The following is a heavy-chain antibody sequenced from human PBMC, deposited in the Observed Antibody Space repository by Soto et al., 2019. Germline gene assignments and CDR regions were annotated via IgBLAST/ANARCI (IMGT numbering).Heavy chain of an antibody. D-gene: IGHD2-8*01. CDR2: ISSNGGST. V-gene: IGHV3-64*01. CDR3: ARDFSDCTNGVCYTRGDYYYYMDV. Sequence: GGSLRLSCAASGFTFSSYAMHWVRQAPGKGLEYVSAISSNGGSTYYANSVKGRFTISRDNSKNTLYLQMGSLRAEDMAVYYCARDFSDCTNGVCYTRGDYYYYMDVWGKGTTVTVSS. CDR1: GFTFSSYA. J-gene: IGHJ6*03.